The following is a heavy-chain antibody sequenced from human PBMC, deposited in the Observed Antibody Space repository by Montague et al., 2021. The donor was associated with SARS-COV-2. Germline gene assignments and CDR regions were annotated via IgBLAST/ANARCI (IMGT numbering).Heavy chain of an antibody. CDR3: ARIRYDILTGYQTLFDY. Sequence: PALVKPTQTLTLTCTFSGFSLSTSGMCVSWIRQPPGKALEWLARLDWDDDKYYSTSLKTRLTISKDTYKNQVVLTMTNMDPVDTATYYCARIRYDILTGYQTLFDYWGQGTLVTVSS. J-gene: IGHJ4*02. CDR2: LDWDDDK. CDR1: GFSLSTSGMC. D-gene: IGHD3-9*01. V-gene: IGHV2-70*11.